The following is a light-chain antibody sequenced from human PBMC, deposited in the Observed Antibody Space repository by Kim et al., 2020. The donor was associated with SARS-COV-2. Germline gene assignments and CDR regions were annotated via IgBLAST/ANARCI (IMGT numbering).Light chain of an antibody. CDR3: QQFDSSPSS. Sequence: SASVGDRVTIPCRASQTIGNWLAWYQHKSGKAPKLLIYKASSLESGVPSRFSGSGSGTEFTLTISSLQPDDFATYCCQQFDSSPSSFGQGTKLEIK. V-gene: IGKV1-5*03. CDR2: KAS. CDR1: QTIGNW. J-gene: IGKJ2*03.